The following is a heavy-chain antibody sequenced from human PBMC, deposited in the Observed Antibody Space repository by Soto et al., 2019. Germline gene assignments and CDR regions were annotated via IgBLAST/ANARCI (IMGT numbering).Heavy chain of an antibody. D-gene: IGHD1-26*01. V-gene: IGHV4-39*01. CDR3: ARPSGSYLYYFDY. CDR1: GGSISSSSYY. J-gene: IGHJ4*02. CDR2: IYYSGST. Sequence: QLQLQESGPGLVKPSETLSLTCTVSGGSISSSSYYWGWIRQPPGKGLEWIGSIYYSGSTYYNPSLKSRVTISVETSKDQFSLKLSSVTAADTAVYYWARPSGSYLYYFDYWGQGTLVTVSS.